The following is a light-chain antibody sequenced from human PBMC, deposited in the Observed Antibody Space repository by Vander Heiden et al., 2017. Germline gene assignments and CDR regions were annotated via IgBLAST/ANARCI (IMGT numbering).Light chain of an antibody. Sequence: DIQMTQSPSSLSASVVDRVTITCRASQVIRSDLGWYQQKPGKAPKRLIYAASSLQSGVPSRFSGSGSGTEFTLTIGSLQPEHFATYYCPQHNNYPRTFGQETNVEI. CDR2: AAS. CDR1: QVIRSD. CDR3: PQHNNYPRT. V-gene: IGKV1-17*01. J-gene: IGKJ1*01.